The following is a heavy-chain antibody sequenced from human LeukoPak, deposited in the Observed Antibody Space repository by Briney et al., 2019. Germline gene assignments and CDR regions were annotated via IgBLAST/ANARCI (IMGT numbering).Heavy chain of an antibody. CDR1: GFTFGAYG. V-gene: IGHV3-49*03. Sequence: GGSLRLSCAASGFTFGAYGMSWFRQAPGKGLEWVGFIRSKTYGGTAEYAASVKGRFTISRDDSKSIAYLQVNSLKAEDTAVYYCSRGLGSGNPVDIWGQGTMVTVS. CDR2: IRSKTYGGTA. J-gene: IGHJ3*02. CDR3: SRGLGSGNPVDI. D-gene: IGHD3-10*01.